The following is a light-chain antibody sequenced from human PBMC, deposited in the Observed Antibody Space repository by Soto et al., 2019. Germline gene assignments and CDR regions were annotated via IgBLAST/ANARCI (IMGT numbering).Light chain of an antibody. J-gene: IGKJ2*01. CDR1: QSVSSN. CDR2: GAS. CDR3: QQYNNWPPMYT. V-gene: IGKV3-15*01. Sequence: EIVMTQSPATLPVSPGERATLSCRASQSVSSNLAWYQQKAGQAPRLLINGASTRATGIPARFSGSGSGTEFTLTISSLQSEDFAVYYCQQYNNWPPMYTFGQGTKLEIK.